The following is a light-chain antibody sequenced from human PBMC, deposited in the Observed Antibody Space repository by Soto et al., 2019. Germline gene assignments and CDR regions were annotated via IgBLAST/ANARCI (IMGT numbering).Light chain of an antibody. CDR1: SSDVGSYNL. V-gene: IGLV2-23*02. J-gene: IGLJ2*01. CDR3: CSYARSGNTLL. Sequence: QSALTQPASVPGSPGQSITISCTGTSSDVGSYNLVSWYQQRPGKAPKFMIYEVNKRPSGVSDRFSGSKSGNTASLTISGLQAEDEAGYYCCSYARSGNTLLFGGGTKLTVL. CDR2: EVN.